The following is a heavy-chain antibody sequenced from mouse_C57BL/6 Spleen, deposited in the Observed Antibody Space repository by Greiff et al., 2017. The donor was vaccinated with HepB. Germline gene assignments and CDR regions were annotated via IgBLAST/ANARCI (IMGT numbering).Heavy chain of an antibody. CDR2: ISYDGSN. V-gene: IGHV3-6*01. CDR3: ARVGDGYYGDYAMDY. D-gene: IGHD2-3*01. Sequence: EVKLQESGPGLVKPSQSLSLTCSVTGYSITSGYYWNWIRQFPGNKLEWMGYISYDGSNNYNPSLKNRISITRDTSKNQFFLKLNSVTTEDTATYYCARVGDGYYGDYAMDYWGQGTSVTVSS. CDR1: GYSITSGYY. J-gene: IGHJ4*01.